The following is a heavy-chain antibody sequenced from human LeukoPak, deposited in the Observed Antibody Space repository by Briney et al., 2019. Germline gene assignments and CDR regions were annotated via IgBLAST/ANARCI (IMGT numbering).Heavy chain of an antibody. Sequence: SETLSLTCTVHAGPFSGFYWSWIRQPPGEGLEWIGEINHSGSTTHNPSLTSRVTISVDTSKTQFSLRLSSVTAADTAIYYCARWVPAAGNYYYGLDVWGQGTTVTVSS. CDR1: AGPFSGFY. CDR3: ARWVPAAGNYYYGLDV. J-gene: IGHJ6*02. D-gene: IGHD6-13*01. V-gene: IGHV4-34*01. CDR2: INHSGST.